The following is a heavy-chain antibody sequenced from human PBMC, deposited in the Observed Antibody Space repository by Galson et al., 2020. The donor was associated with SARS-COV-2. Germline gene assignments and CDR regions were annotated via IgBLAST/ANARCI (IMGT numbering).Heavy chain of an antibody. Sequence: SETLSLTCAVYGGSFSGYYWSWIRQPPGKGLEWIGEINHSGSTNYNPSLKSRVTISVDTSKNQFSLKLSSVTAADTAVYYCARGQSGYYGSGPIGYWGQGTLVTVSS. V-gene: IGHV4-34*01. CDR1: GGSFSGYY. CDR3: ARGQSGYYGSGPIGY. D-gene: IGHD3-10*01. CDR2: INHSGST. J-gene: IGHJ4*02.